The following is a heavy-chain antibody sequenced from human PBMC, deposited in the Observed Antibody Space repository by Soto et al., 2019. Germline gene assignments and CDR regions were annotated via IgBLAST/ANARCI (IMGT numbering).Heavy chain of an antibody. V-gene: IGHV3-30*18. CDR1: GFTFSSYG. Sequence: QVQLVESGGGVVQPGRSLRLSCAASGFTFSSYGMHWVRQAPGKGLEWVAVISYDGSNKYYADSVKGRFTISRDNSKNTLYRQMNSLRAEDTAVYYCAKDGWGYGDYFGPSPGIHYYGMDVWGQGTTVTVSS. CDR2: ISYDGSNK. D-gene: IGHD4-17*01. J-gene: IGHJ6*02. CDR3: AKDGWGYGDYFGPSPGIHYYGMDV.